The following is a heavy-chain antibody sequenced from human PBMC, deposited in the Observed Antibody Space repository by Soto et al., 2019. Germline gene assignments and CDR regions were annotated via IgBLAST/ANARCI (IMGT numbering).Heavy chain of an antibody. CDR3: ARDTNWNYRAYNWSDP. Sequence: ASVKVSCKASGYTFTSYGISWVRQAPGQGLEWMGWISAYNGNTNYAQKLQGRVTMTTDTSTSTAYMELRSLRSDDTAVYYCARDTNWNYRAYNWSDPWGQGTLVTVSS. D-gene: IGHD1-7*01. CDR1: GYTFTSYG. CDR2: ISAYNGNT. V-gene: IGHV1-18*01. J-gene: IGHJ5*02.